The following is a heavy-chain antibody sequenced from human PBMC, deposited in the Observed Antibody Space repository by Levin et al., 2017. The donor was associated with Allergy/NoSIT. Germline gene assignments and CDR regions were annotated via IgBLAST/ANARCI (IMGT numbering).Heavy chain of an antibody. D-gene: IGHD2-15*01. CDR1: GFDFTTAG. Sequence: GGSLRLSCAASGFDFTTAGMHWVRQAPGKGLEWVSVMWYDGSNEKYADSVKGRFTISRDNSKNRVYLQMNSLRAEDTAVYYCARDRGDCSGGRCQSDYFDFWSQGTLVSVSS. J-gene: IGHJ4*02. CDR3: ARDRGDCSGGRCQSDYFDF. CDR2: MWYDGSNE. V-gene: IGHV3-33*01.